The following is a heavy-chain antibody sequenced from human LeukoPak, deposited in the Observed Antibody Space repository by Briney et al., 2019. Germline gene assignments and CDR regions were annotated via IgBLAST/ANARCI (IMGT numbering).Heavy chain of an antibody. CDR1: GGSFSGYY. CDR2: INHSGST. J-gene: IGHJ4*02. Sequence: SETLSLTCAVYGGSFSGYYWSWIRQPPGKGLEWIGEINHSGSTNYNPSLKSRVTISVDTSKNQFSLKLSSVTAADTAVYYCARGHILTGYYFDYWGQGTLVTVSS. D-gene: IGHD3-9*01. V-gene: IGHV4-34*01. CDR3: ARGHILTGYYFDY.